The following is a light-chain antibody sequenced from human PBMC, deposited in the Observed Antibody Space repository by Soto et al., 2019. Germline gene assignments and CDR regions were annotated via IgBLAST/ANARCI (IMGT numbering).Light chain of an antibody. CDR1: QSLSSSN. Sequence: EIVLTQSPGTLSLSPGERATLSCRASQSLSSSNLAWYQHKPGQAPRLLIYHASSRATGIPDRFSGSGSGTDFTLTMSRLEPEDFAVYYCQHYGSPYTFGQGTKLETK. J-gene: IGKJ2*01. CDR2: HAS. V-gene: IGKV3-20*01. CDR3: QHYGSPYT.